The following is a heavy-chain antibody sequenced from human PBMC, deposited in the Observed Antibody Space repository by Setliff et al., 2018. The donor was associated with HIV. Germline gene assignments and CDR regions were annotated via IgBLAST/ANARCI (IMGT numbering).Heavy chain of an antibody. Sequence: SETLSLTCTVSGGSINIGSFYWSWIRQPAGKGPEWLGHVYTSGNTYYDPFLASRVAISLDRSKNQFSLKLDSVTAADTALYFCARGRGAWFEGSWFDPWGQGILVTVSS. CDR3: ARGRGAWFEGSWFDP. CDR1: GGSINIGSFY. J-gene: IGHJ5*02. D-gene: IGHD6-19*01. CDR2: VYTSGNT. V-gene: IGHV4-61*09.